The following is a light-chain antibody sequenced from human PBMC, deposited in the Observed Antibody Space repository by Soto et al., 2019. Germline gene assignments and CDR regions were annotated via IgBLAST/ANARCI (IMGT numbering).Light chain of an antibody. CDR1: QSVSSK. J-gene: IGKJ4*01. CDR3: QQYNNGLT. Sequence: EIVMTQSPATLSVSPGERATLSCRASQSVSSKLAWYQQKPGQAPRLLIYGASTRATGIPARFSGSGSGTEFTFTISGLKSEDFAVYYCQQYNNGLTFGGGTKVEIK. V-gene: IGKV3-15*01. CDR2: GAS.